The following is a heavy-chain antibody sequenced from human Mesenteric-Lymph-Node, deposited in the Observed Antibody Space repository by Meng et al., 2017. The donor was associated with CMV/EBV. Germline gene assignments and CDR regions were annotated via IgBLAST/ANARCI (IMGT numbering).Heavy chain of an antibody. J-gene: IGHJ4*02. Sequence: ASVKVSCKASGYTFNNYGISWVRQAPGQGLEWMGWISAYSGNTKYAQKIQGRVTMTTDTSTSTAYLDLRSLTSDDTAVYYCARDSGTYFREPYYFDYWGQGTLVTVS. V-gene: IGHV1-18*01. D-gene: IGHD1-26*01. CDR2: ISAYSGNT. CDR3: ARDSGTYFREPYYFDY. CDR1: GYTFNNYG.